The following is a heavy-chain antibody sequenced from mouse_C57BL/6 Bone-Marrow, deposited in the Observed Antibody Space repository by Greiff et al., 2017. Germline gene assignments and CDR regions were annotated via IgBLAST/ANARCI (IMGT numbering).Heavy chain of an antibody. CDR1: GFTFSDYG. D-gene: IGHD2-1*01. J-gene: IGHJ3*01. CDR3: ARPLYYGNYWFAY. Sequence: EVHLVESGGGLVKPGGSLKLSCAASGFTFSDYGMHWVRQAPEKGLEWVAYISSGSSTIYYADTVEGRFTISRDNAKNTLFLQMTSLRSEDTAMYYCARPLYYGNYWFAYWGQGTLVTVSA. CDR2: ISSGSSTI. V-gene: IGHV5-17*01.